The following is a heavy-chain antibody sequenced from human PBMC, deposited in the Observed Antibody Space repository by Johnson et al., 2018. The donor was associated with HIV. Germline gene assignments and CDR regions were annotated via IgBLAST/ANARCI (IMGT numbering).Heavy chain of an antibody. D-gene: IGHD6-6*01. CDR1: GFTFNKFA. V-gene: IGHV3-30*09. Sequence: QVHLVESGGGVVQPGRSLTLSCAASGFTFNKFAMHWVRQAPGKGLEWLAFISFDGSNKYFGDSVEGRFDISRENSKNSQYLHMNSLRPEDTAIYYCVREGYSSSSDAFDIWGQGTMVTVSS. J-gene: IGHJ3*02. CDR2: ISFDGSNK. CDR3: VREGYSSSSDAFDI.